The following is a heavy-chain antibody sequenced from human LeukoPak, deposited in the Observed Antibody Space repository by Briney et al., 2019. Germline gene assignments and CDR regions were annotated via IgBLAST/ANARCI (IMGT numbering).Heavy chain of an antibody. D-gene: IGHD3-22*01. J-gene: IGHJ6*03. CDR1: GGSFSGYY. CDR3: TRGGYDSSGYGPYYYYYMDV. CDR2: INHSGST. V-gene: IGHV4-34*01. Sequence: SETLSLTCAVYGGSFSGYYWSWIRQPPGKGLEWIGEINHSGSTNYNPSLKSRVTISVDTSKNQFSLKLSSVTAADTAVYYCTRGGYDSSGYGPYYYYYMDVWGKGTTVTVSS.